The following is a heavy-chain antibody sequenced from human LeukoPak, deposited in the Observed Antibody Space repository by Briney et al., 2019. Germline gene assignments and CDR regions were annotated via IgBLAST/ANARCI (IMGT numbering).Heavy chain of an antibody. CDR1: GFNVISNY. CDR2: IYSGGNT. V-gene: IGHV3-53*05. J-gene: IGHJ4*02. D-gene: IGHD2-2*01. Sequence: GGSLRLSCAASGFNVISNYMTWVRQAPGKGLEWVSVIYSGGNTYYADSVKGRFTISRDNSKNTLYLQMNSLRAEDTAVYYCAKDSSEVVPAAMVDYWGQGTLVTVSS. CDR3: AKDSSEVVPAAMVDY.